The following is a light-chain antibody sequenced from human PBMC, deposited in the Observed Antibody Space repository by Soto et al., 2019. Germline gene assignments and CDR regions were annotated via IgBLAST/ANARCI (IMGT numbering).Light chain of an antibody. Sequence: EIVLTQSPGTLSSSPGERATLSCRASQTVSSSYLAWYQQKPGQAPRLLIYGASSRATGIPDRFSGGGSGTDFTLTISRLEAEDFAVYYCQQYGSSPRTFGQGTKVEIK. CDR3: QQYGSSPRT. V-gene: IGKV3-20*01. CDR2: GAS. J-gene: IGKJ1*01. CDR1: QTVSSSY.